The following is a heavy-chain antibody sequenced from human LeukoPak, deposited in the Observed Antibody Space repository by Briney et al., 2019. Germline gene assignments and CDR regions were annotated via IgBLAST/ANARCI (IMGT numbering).Heavy chain of an antibody. D-gene: IGHD3-22*01. Sequence: GGSLRLSCADSGFTFGSFGMSWVRQAPGEGLEWISSTSGNNKYYADSVKGRFTISRDDSKNTLSLQMNSLRAEDTAVYYCAKHGARNTFASSGYWDAFKLWGQGTMVTVSA. J-gene: IGHJ3*01. CDR2: TSGNNK. CDR3: AKHGARNTFASSGYWDAFKL. V-gene: IGHV3-23*01. CDR1: GFTFGSFG.